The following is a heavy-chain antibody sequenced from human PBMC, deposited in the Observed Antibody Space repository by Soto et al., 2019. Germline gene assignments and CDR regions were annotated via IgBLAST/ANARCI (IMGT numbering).Heavy chain of an antibody. CDR2: ISAYNGNT. D-gene: IGHD1-1*01. CDR1: GYTFTSYG. V-gene: IGHV1-18*01. Sequence: ASVKVSCKASGYTFTSYGISWVRQAPGQGLEWMGWISAYNGNTNYAQKLQGRVTMTRDTSTSTVYMELSSLRAEDTALYYCAKDRPRRTSGYFFDYWGQGTPVTVS. J-gene: IGHJ4*02. CDR3: AKDRPRRTSGYFFDY.